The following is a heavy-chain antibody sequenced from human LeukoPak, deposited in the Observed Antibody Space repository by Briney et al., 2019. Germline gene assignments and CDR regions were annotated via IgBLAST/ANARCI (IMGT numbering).Heavy chain of an antibody. V-gene: IGHV3-64D*06. J-gene: IGHJ4*02. D-gene: IGHD4-23*01. CDR2: ISSDGGST. Sequence: GGSLRLSCSVSGFTFSDYAMHWVRQASGKGLKYVSSISSDGGSTYHADSVKGRFTISRDNSKNTLYLQMSSLRAEDTALYYCVKDRWIDYWGQGALVTVSS. CDR3: VKDRWIDY. CDR1: GFTFSDYA.